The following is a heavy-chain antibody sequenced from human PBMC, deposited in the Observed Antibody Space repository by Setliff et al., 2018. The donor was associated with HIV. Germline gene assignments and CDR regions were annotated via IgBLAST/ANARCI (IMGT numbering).Heavy chain of an antibody. V-gene: IGHV4-61*10. CDR1: GGSISSGNYY. Sequence: SETLSLTCTVSGGSISSGNYYWSWIQQPAGKGLEWIGYIYYSGSTNYNPSLKSRVTISVDTSKNQFSLKLSSVTAADTAVYYCARIVRWELVATSTFFYYYMDVWGKGTTVTVS. CDR3: ARIVRWELVATSTFFYYYMDV. D-gene: IGHD1-26*01. CDR2: IYYSGST. J-gene: IGHJ6*03.